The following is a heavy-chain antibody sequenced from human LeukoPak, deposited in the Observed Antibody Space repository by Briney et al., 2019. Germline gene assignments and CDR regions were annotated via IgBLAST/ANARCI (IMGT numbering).Heavy chain of an antibody. J-gene: IGHJ5*02. CDR1: GYTFTSYY. V-gene: IGHV1-46*01. CDR2: INPSGGTT. D-gene: IGHD6-13*01. Sequence: ASVKVSCKASGYTFTSYYMHWVRQAPGQGLEWMGIINPSGGTTSYAQKFQGRVTMTRDTSTTTVYMELSSLRFEDTAVYYCARDLSSCWFDPWGQGTLVTVSS. CDR3: ARDLSSCWFDP.